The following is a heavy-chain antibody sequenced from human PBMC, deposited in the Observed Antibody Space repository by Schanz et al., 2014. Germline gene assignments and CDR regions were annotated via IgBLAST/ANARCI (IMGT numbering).Heavy chain of an antibody. CDR3: VRDTDYHFDY. CDR2: TSNDGSFT. V-gene: IGHV3-74*01. Sequence: VQLVDSGGGLVKPGGSLRLSCAASGFTFSDSWMHWVRQAPGKGLVWVSRTSNDGSFTTFADSVKGRFTISRDNAKNTLYLQMNSLRAEDTAVYYCVRDTDYHFDYWGQGTLVTVSS. J-gene: IGHJ4*02. CDR1: GFTFSDSW. D-gene: IGHD4-17*01.